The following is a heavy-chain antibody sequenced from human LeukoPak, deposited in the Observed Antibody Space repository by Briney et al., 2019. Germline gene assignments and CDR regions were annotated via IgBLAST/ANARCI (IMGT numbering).Heavy chain of an antibody. D-gene: IGHD1-14*01. V-gene: IGHV3-11*04. Sequence: PGGSVSLFCGASGFTFSDNYMMWLRQAPGGGVEWVSYITETGSATLPAPPVAGRLAIPRDNDKHSLCLQMNSTRADDSAVYYCARARKGYYFDHWGQGTLVTVSS. CDR2: ITETGSAT. CDR3: ARARKGYYFDH. CDR1: GFTFSDNY. J-gene: IGHJ4*02.